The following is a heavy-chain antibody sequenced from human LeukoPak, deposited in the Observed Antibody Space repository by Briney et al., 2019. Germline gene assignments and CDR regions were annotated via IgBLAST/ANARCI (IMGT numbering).Heavy chain of an antibody. V-gene: IGHV4-59*11. J-gene: IGHJ5*02. CDR1: GGFISNHY. CDR3: ARGIRYYDILTGYSGYNWFDP. Sequence: SETLSLTCTVSGGFISNHYWSWIRQPPGKGVEWIGYIYYSGGTNYNPSLKSRVTISVDTSKNQFSLKLSSVTAADTAVYYCARGIRYYDILTGYSGYNWFDPWGQGTLVTVSS. D-gene: IGHD3-9*01. CDR2: IYYSGGT.